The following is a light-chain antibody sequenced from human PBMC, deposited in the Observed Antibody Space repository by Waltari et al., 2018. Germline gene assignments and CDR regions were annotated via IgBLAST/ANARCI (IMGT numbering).Light chain of an antibody. CDR3: QQRSNWPPFT. CDR1: QSVGSS. J-gene: IGKJ4*01. Sequence: EIVLTQSPATLSLFPGERATLPCRASQSVGSSLAWYQQRPGQAPRLLIYDASNRATGIPARFSGSGSGTDFTLTISSLEPEDFAVYYCQQRSNWPPFTFGGGTKVEIK. V-gene: IGKV3-11*01. CDR2: DAS.